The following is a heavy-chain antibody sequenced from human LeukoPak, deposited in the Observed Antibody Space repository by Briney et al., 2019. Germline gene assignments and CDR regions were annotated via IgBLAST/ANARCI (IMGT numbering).Heavy chain of an antibody. D-gene: IGHD3-10*01. CDR2: VSGSGGHT. V-gene: IGHV3-23*01. CDR3: AKGWSGESFGAQFDC. Sequence: PGGSERLSCVGSGFTFSRSAMSWVRLAPGKGLEWVSGVSGSGGHTYYTDSVKGGGSISRDNSKTTVYLQMNSLRAEDTALYYCAKGWSGESFGAQFDCWGQGRLVSVSS. CDR1: GFTFSRSA. J-gene: IGHJ4*01.